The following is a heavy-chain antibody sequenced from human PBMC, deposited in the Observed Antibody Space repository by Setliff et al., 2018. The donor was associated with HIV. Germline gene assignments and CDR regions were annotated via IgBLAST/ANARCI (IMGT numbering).Heavy chain of an antibody. J-gene: IGHJ3*02. CDR1: GGSISSYY. D-gene: IGHD2-2*01. V-gene: IGHV4-59*01. CDR2: IYYSGST. Sequence: PSETLSLTCTVSGGSISSYYWSWIRQPPGKGLERIGYIYYSGSTHYNPSLKSRVTISLDTSKKQFSLKLSSVTAADTAVYYCARDRSSSEDAFDIWGQGTMVTVSS. CDR3: ARDRSSSEDAFDI.